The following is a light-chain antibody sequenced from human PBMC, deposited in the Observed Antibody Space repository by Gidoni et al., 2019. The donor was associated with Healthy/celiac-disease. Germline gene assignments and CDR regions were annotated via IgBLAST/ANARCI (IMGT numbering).Light chain of an antibody. J-gene: IGKJ4*01. V-gene: IGKV3-20*01. CDR2: GAS. CDR3: QQDGSSPLT. CDR1: QSVSSSY. Sequence: EIVLTQSPGTLSLSPGERATLSCRASQSVSSSYLAWYQQKPGQAPRLLIYGASSRAPGIPDRISGSGSGTDFTLTSSRLEPEDVAVYCCQQDGSSPLTFGGGTKVEIK.